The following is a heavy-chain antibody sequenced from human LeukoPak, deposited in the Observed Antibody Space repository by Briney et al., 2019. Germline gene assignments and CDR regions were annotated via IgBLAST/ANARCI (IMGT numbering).Heavy chain of an antibody. CDR1: EFTFSSYG. CDR2: ISYDGSNK. Sequence: PGGSLRLSCAASEFTFSSYGMHWVRQAPGKGLEWVAVISYDGSNKYYADSVKGRFTISRDNSKNTLYLQMNSLRAEDTAVYYCAKRGYFDYWGQGTLVTVSS. J-gene: IGHJ4*02. V-gene: IGHV3-30*18. CDR3: AKRGYFDY.